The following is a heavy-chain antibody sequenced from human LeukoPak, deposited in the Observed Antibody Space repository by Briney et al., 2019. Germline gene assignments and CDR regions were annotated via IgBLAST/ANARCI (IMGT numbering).Heavy chain of an antibody. J-gene: IGHJ4*02. CDR1: CFIVSSHN. CDR3: VRVFNSPYYGQN. Sequence: GGSLRFSCAASCFIVSSHNMSWVRQSPGKGLEWVCVYSDGYTYYAASVQGRFSISRDNFKNTLYLQMNNLRAEDTAVYYCVRVFNSPYYGQNWPQGTLVSV. CDR2: YSDGYT. V-gene: IGHV3-53*05. D-gene: IGHD3-10*01.